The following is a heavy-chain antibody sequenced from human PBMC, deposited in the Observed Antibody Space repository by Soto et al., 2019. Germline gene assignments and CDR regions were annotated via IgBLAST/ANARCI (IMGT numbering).Heavy chain of an antibody. CDR3: ASRLAAAELV. CDR1: GYTFTNYG. V-gene: IGHV1-18*01. Sequence: QVQLVQSGAEVKKPAASVKVSCKASGYTFTNYGISWVRQAPGQGLEWMGWINPYNGNTNYAQKLQGRVTMTTDTSTSTAYMELRSLRSDDTAMYYCASRLAAAELVWGQGTLVTVSS. D-gene: IGHD6-13*01. J-gene: IGHJ4*02. CDR2: INPYNGNT.